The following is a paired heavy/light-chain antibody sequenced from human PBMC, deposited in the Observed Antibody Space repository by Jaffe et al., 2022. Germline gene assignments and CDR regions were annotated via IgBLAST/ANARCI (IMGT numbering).Heavy chain of an antibody. CDR1: GGSINNYY. J-gene: IGHJ4*02. CDR3: ARAPPYGVVIPYYFDF. V-gene: IGHV4-59*01. D-gene: IGHD3-3*01. CDR2: IYYSGTT. Sequence: QVQLQESGPGLVRPSETLSLTCSVSGGSINNYYWTWIRQPPGQGLEWMAYIYYSGTTNYNPSLESRLTISVDTSKNQFSLSLTSVTAADTAVYYCARAPPYGVVIPYYFDFWGQGILVTVSS.
Light chain of an antibody. CDR3: MQALLTPYT. J-gene: IGKJ2*01. CDR2: LGS. CDR1: ESLLHSNGYNY. Sequence: DIVMTQSQLSLPVTPGEPASISCRSSESLLHSNGYNYLDWYLQKPGQSPQLLIYLGSSRASGAPDRFSGSGSGTDFTLKISRVEAEDVGVYYCMQALLTPYTFGQGTKLEIK. V-gene: IGKV2-28*01.